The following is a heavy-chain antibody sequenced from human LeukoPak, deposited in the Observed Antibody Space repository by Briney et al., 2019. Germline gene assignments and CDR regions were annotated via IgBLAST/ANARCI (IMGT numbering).Heavy chain of an antibody. CDR3: AKEKDYYEYRYGMDV. CDR2: ISYDGRNK. D-gene: IGHD3-22*01. V-gene: IGHV3-30*18. J-gene: IGHJ6*02. CDR1: GFTFSSYG. Sequence: PGGSLRLSCTASGFTFSSYGMHWVRQAPGKALECVIVISYDGRNKYYADSVKGRFTISRDNSKNTVNLQMNSLRAEDTAVYYCAKEKDYYEYRYGMDVWGQGTTVTVSS.